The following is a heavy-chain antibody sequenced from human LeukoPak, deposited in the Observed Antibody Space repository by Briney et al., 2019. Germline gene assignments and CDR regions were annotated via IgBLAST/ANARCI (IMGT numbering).Heavy chain of an antibody. D-gene: IGHD3-22*01. CDR1: GFTFDDYA. CDR2: ISGDGGST. V-gene: IGHV3-43*02. Sequence: GGSLRLSCAASGFTFDDYAMPWVRQAPGKGLEWVSLISGDGGSTYYADSVKGRFTISRDNSKNSLYLQMNSLTTEDTALYYCAKAYYDSSGYYGSDYWGQGTLVTVSS. CDR3: AKAYYDSSGYYGSDY. J-gene: IGHJ4*02.